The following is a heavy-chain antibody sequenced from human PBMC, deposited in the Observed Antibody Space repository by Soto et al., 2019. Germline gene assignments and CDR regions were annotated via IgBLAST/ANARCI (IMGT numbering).Heavy chain of an antibody. CDR2: IIPIFGTA. D-gene: IGHD3-3*01. CDR3: ARQRFLEWLSPPRNYYYYGMDV. Sequence: ASVKVSCKASGGTFSSYAISWVRQAPGQGLEWMGGIIPIFGTANYAQKFQGRVTITADESTSTAYMERSSLRSEDTAVYYCARQRFLEWLSPPRNYYYYGMDVWGQGTTVTVSS. CDR1: GGTFSSYA. V-gene: IGHV1-69*13. J-gene: IGHJ6*02.